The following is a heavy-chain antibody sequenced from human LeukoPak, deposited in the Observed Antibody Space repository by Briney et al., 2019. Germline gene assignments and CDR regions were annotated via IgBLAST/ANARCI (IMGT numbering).Heavy chain of an antibody. V-gene: IGHV4-39*07. D-gene: IGHD5-24*01. CDR2: IFYSGST. Sequence: SETLSLTCTVSGGSISTSNYYWGWIRQPPGKGLEWIGNIFYSGSTYYSPSLKSRVTISVDTSKNQFSLKLSSVTAADTAVYYCARGRPRRWDAFDIWGQGTMVTVSS. J-gene: IGHJ3*02. CDR3: ARGRPRRWDAFDI. CDR1: GGSISTSNYY.